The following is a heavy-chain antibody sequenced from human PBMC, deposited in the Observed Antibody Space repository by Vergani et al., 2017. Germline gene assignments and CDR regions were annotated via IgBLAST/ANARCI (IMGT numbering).Heavy chain of an antibody. CDR1: GFTFDDYT. V-gene: IGHV3-43*01. CDR2: ISWDGGST. J-gene: IGHJ6*02. D-gene: IGHD6-19*01. CDR3: AKDISGWPEYCYYYYGMDV. Sequence: EVQLVESGGVVVQPGGSLRLSCAASGFTFDDYTMHWVRQGPGKGLEWVSLISWDGGSTYYADSVKGRFTISRDNSKNSLYLQMNSLRTEDTALYYCAKDISGWPEYCYYYYGMDVWGQGTTVTVSS.